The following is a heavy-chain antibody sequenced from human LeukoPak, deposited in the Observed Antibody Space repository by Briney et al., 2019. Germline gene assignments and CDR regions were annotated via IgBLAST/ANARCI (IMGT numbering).Heavy chain of an antibody. CDR1: GYTFTGYY. D-gene: IGHD1-26*01. CDR3: ARGGAGSYDAFDI. J-gene: IGHJ3*02. CDR2: IIPILGIA. Sequence: GASVKVSCKASGYTFTGYYMHWVRQAPGQGLEWMGRIIPILGIANYAQQFQGRVTITADKSTSTAYMELSSLRSEDTAVYYCARGGAGSYDAFDIWGQGTMVTVSS. V-gene: IGHV1-69*04.